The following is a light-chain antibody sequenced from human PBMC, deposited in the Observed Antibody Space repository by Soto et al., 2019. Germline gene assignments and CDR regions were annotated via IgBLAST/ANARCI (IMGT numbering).Light chain of an antibody. Sequence: EIVRPPYPATLSVSPGQRASLSCRASQSVSTTVAWYHQKPGQAPRLLVYGASTRATGIPARFSGSGAGTDFTLTITSLQSEEFGVYFCQQYKDWPTTFGQGTKVDIK. J-gene: IGKJ1*01. CDR2: GAS. CDR1: QSVSTT. V-gene: IGKV3-15*01. CDR3: QQYKDWPTT.